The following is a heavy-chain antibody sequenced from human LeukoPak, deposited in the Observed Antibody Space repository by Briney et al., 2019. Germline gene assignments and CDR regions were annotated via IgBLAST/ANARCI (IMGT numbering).Heavy chain of an antibody. D-gene: IGHD1-26*01. CDR2: ISSSSSYI. V-gene: IGHV3-21*01. CDR1: GFTFSTYS. Sequence: PGGSLRLSCAASGFTFSTYSMNRVRHTPGKGLEGVSSISSSSSYIYYADSVKCRFTISRDNAKTSLYLQMNSLRAEDTAVYYCARARVGGNPNYYFYMDVWGKGTTVTVSS. CDR3: ARARVGGNPNYYFYMDV. J-gene: IGHJ6*03.